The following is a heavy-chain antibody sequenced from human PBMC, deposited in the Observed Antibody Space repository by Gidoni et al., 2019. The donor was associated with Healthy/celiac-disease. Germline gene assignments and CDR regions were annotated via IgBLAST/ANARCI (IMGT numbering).Heavy chain of an antibody. J-gene: IGHJ4*02. V-gene: IGHV2-70*01. Sequence: QVTLRESGPALVNPTQTRTLTCTFTGFSLSTSCKCVSWIRQHPGTALEWLSLIDWDDYTYYRTSLKTRLTISKDTSKNQLFLTMTTIDPVDTATYYCARIRQVAGDGDKFVYFDYWGQGTLVTVSS. D-gene: IGHD6-19*01. CDR2: IDWDDYT. CDR1: GFSLSTSCKC. CDR3: ARIRQVAGDGDKFVYFDY.